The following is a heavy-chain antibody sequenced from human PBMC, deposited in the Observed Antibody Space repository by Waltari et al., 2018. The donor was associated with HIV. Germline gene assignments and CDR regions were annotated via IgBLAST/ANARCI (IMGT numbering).Heavy chain of an antibody. CDR1: RFTFSSYA. CDR2: ISYYGDNK. CDR3: AKGASGWSPGY. V-gene: IGHV3-30*18. Sequence: QVQLVESGGGVVQPGRSLRLSCAASRFTFSSYAMHWVRQAPGKGLEGVAVISYYGDNKYYADSVKGRFTISRDNSKNTLYLQMNSLRAEDTAVYYCAKGASGWSPGYWGRGTLVTVSS. D-gene: IGHD6-19*01. J-gene: IGHJ4*02.